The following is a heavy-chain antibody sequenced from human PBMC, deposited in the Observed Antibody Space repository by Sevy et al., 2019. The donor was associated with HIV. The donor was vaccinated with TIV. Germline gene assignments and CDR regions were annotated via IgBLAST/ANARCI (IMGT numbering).Heavy chain of an antibody. CDR2: IKQGGSEK. J-gene: IGHJ3*02. CDR1: GFTFSSHW. D-gene: IGHD3-3*01. Sequence: GGSLRLSCAGSGFTFSSHWMSWVRQAPGKGLEWVANIKQGGSEKHYADSVKGRFTISRDEAKNALFLQMNSLGAEDTAFYYCARDNGGYYKADTFDIWGQGTMVTVSS. V-gene: IGHV3-7*01. CDR3: ARDNGGYYKADTFDI.